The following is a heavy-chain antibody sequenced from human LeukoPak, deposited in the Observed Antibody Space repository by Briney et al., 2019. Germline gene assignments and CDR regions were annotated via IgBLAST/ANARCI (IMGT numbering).Heavy chain of an antibody. CDR1: GFTFSSYS. J-gene: IGHJ4*02. D-gene: IGHD3-16*02. CDR3: ARERSGDYVWGSYRPFDY. Sequence: GGSLRLSCAASGFTFSSYSMNWVRQTPGKGLEWVSSISSSSSYIYYADSVKGQFTISRDNAKNSLYLQMNSLRAEDTAVYYCARERSGDYVWGSYRPFDYWGQGTLVTVSS. CDR2: ISSSSSYI. V-gene: IGHV3-21*01.